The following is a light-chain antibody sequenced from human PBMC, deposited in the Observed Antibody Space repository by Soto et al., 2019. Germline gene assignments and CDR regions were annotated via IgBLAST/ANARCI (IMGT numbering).Light chain of an antibody. CDR1: QDISNY. Sequence: DIQMTQSPSSLSASVGDRVTITCRASQDISNYLVWYQQRPGNTPKLLIYAASTLQSGVPSRFSGGGSGTDFTLTISSLQPEDVSTYYCQKYNNAPWTFGQGTKVEIK. V-gene: IGKV1-27*01. CDR3: QKYNNAPWT. CDR2: AAS. J-gene: IGKJ1*01.